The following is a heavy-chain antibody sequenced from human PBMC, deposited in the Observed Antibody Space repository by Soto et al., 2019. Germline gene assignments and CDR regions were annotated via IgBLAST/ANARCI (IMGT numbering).Heavy chain of an antibody. CDR2: INSDGSST. CDR3: ARGIAVAGTNWFDP. V-gene: IGHV3-74*01. Sequence: PGGSLRLSCAASGFTFSSYWMHWVRQAPGKGLVWVSRINSDGSSTSYADSVKGRFTISRDNAKNTLYLQMNSLRAEDTAVYYCARGIAVAGTNWFDPWGQGTLVTVSS. D-gene: IGHD6-19*01. J-gene: IGHJ5*02. CDR1: GFTFSSYW.